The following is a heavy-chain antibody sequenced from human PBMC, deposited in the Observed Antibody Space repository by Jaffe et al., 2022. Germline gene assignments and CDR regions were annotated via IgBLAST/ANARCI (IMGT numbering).Heavy chain of an antibody. J-gene: IGHJ2*01. CDR3: ARDLYYDILTGENSFDMWYFDL. CDR2: IYHSGST. Sequence: QVQLQESGPGLVKPSETLSLTCAVSGYSISSGYYWGWIRQPPGKGLEWIGSIYHSGSTYYNPSLKSRVTISVDTSKNQFSLKLSSVTAADTAVYYCARDLYYDILTGENSFDMWYFDLWGRGTLVTVSS. D-gene: IGHD3-9*01. CDR1: GYSISSGYY. V-gene: IGHV4-38-2*02.